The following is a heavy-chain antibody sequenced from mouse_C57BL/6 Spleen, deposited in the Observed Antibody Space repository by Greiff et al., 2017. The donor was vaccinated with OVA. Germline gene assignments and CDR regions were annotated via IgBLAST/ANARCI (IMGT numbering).Heavy chain of an antibody. V-gene: IGHV5-4*03. CDR3: ASDGDYCGSSLYYCDY. CDR1: GFTFSSYA. CDR2: ISDGGSYT. J-gene: IGHJ2*01. Sequence: EVKVVESGGGLVKPGGSLKLSCAASGFTFSSYAMSWVRQTPEKRLEWVATISDGGSYTYYPHNVKGRFTFSRDHAKTHPYLQMSHLKSEDTAMYDCASDGDYCGSSLYYCDYWGQGTTLTVAS. D-gene: IGHD1-1*01.